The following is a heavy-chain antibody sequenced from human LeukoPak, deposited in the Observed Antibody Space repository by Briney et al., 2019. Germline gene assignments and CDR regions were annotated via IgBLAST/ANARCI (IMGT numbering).Heavy chain of an antibody. CDR1: GFTFSSYA. J-gene: IGHJ4*02. V-gene: IGHV3-30*04. CDR3: ARDFGGYSYGTGGFDY. Sequence: PGGSLRLSCAASGFTFSSYAMHWVRQAPGKGLEWVAVISYDGSNKYYADSVKGRFTISRDNSKNTLYLQMNSLRAEDTAVYYCARDFGGYSYGTGGFDYWGQGTLVTVSS. CDR2: ISYDGSNK. D-gene: IGHD5-18*01.